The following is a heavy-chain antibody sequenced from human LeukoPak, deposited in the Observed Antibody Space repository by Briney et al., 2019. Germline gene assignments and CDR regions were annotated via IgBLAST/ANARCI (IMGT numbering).Heavy chain of an antibody. CDR1: GYPISSGYY. D-gene: IGHD3-9*01. J-gene: IGHJ4*02. V-gene: IGHV4-38-2*02. CDR2: IYHRGST. Sequence: SETLSLTCTVSGYPISSGYYWGWIRQPPGKGLEWIGGIYHRGSTYYNPSLKSRVTISVDTSKNQFSLKLSSVTAADTAVYYCARGHYDILTGYYSQIDFWGQGTVVTVSS. CDR3: ARGHYDILTGYYSQIDF.